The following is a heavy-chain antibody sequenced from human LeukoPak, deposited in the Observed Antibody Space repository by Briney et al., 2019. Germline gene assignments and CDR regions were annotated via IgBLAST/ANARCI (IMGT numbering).Heavy chain of an antibody. CDR1: GGSISSSSYY. D-gene: IGHD6-6*01. Sequence: PSETLSLTCTVSGGSISSSSYYWGWIRQPPGKGLEWIGSIYYSGSTYYNPSLKSRVTISVDTSKNQFSLKLSSVTAADTAVYYCARRLEYSSSWDYYYYMDVWGKGTTVTVSS. V-gene: IGHV4-39*01. CDR3: ARRLEYSSSWDYYYYMDV. J-gene: IGHJ6*03. CDR2: IYYSGST.